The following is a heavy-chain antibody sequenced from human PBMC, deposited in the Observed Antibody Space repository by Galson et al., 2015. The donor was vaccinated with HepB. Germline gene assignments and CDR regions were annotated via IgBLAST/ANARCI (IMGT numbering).Heavy chain of an antibody. CDR3: ARDSHPYNDQQLVILY. D-gene: IGHD6-13*01. J-gene: IGHJ4*02. V-gene: IGHV3-21*01. Sequence: SLRLSCAASGFTFSSYSMNWVRQAPGKGLEWVSFISTSSSYIYYADSVKGRFTVSRDNAKNSLYLQMNSLRVEDTAVYYCARDSHPYNDQQLVILYWGQGSLVTVSS. CDR1: GFTFSSYS. CDR2: ISTSSSYI.